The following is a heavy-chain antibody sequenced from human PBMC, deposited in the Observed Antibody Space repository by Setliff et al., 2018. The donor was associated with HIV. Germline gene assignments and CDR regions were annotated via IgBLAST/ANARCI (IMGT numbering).Heavy chain of an antibody. CDR2: INHSGST. J-gene: IGHJ6*03. V-gene: IGHV4-61*05. D-gene: IGHD3-22*01. CDR3: ARARSHHDSSGYYGYNFYYMDV. Sequence: PSETLSLTCTVSGGSISSSSFSWAWIRQAPGKGLEWIGEINHSGSTNYNLSLKSRVTISVDTSKNQFSLKLNSLTAADTAVYNCARARSHHDSSGYYGYNFYYMDVWGKGTTVTVSS. CDR1: GGSISSSSFS.